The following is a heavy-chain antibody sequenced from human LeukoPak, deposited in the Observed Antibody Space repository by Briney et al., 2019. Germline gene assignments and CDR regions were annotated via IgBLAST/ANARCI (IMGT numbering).Heavy chain of an antibody. CDR3: ARDNAPYTTTSSGLGLFDY. Sequence: SGRSLRLSCAASGFTFDDYAMHWVRQAPGKGLEWVSGISWNSGSIGYADSVKGRFTISRDNSKNTLFLQMDSLRAEDTAVYYCARDNAPYTTTSSGLGLFDYWGQGTLVTVPS. J-gene: IGHJ4*02. D-gene: IGHD6-6*01. CDR2: ISWNSGSI. V-gene: IGHV3-9*01. CDR1: GFTFDDYA.